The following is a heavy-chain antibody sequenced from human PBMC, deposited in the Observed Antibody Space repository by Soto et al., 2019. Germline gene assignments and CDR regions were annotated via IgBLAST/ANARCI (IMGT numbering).Heavy chain of an antibody. V-gene: IGHV3-15*07. J-gene: IGHJ6*02. D-gene: IGHD5-12*01. Sequence: GGSLRLSCAASGFTFSNAWMNWVRQAPGKGLEWVGRIKSKTDGGTTDYAAPVKGRFTISRDDSKNTLYLQMNSLKTEDTAVYYCTTSSFLYSGPDKGAYYYYGMDVWGQGTTVTVSS. CDR3: TTSSFLYSGPDKGAYYYYGMDV. CDR1: GFTFSNAW. CDR2: IKSKTDGGTT.